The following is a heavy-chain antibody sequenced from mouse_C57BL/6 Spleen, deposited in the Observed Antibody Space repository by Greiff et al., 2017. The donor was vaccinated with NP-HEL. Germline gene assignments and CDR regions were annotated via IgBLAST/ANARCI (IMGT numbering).Heavy chain of an antibody. Sequence: VQLQQSGTELVKPGASVKLSCKASGYTFTSYWMHWVKQRPGQGLEWIGNINPSNGGTNYNEKFKSKATLTVDKSSSTAYMQLSSLTSEDSAVYYCARVGNYYGSSYHYYAMDYWGQGTSVTVSS. CDR1: GYTFTSYW. CDR2: INPSNGGT. J-gene: IGHJ4*01. V-gene: IGHV1-53*01. D-gene: IGHD1-1*01. CDR3: ARVGNYYGSSYHYYAMDY.